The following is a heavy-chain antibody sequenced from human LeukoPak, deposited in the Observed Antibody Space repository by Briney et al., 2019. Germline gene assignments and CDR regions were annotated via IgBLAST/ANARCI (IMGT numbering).Heavy chain of an antibody. J-gene: IGHJ4*02. D-gene: IGHD3-22*01. CDR1: GDSISSFY. CDR3: ARAQKYYYDSSGYYNDY. V-gene: IGHV4-4*07. Sequence: SETLSLTCTVSGDSISSFYFSWIRQPAGKGLEWIGRINASGTTRYNPSFKSRVTMSVDTSKNQFSLKLSSVTAADTAVYYCARAQKYYYDSSGYYNDYWGQGTLVTVSS. CDR2: INASGTT.